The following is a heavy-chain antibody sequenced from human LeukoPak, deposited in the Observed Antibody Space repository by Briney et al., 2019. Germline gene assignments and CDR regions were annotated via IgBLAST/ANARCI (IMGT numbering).Heavy chain of an antibody. CDR2: INPNSGGT. J-gene: IGHJ6*03. CDR3: ARGWNWRRGYYYYYMDV. V-gene: IGHV1-2*06. D-gene: IGHD1-7*01. Sequence: ASVKVSCKASGYTFTGYYMHWVRQAPGQGLEWMGRINPNSGGTNYAQKFQGRVTMTRDTSISTAYMELSRLRSDDTAVYYCARGWNWRRGYYYYYMDVWGQGTMVTVSS. CDR1: GYTFTGYY.